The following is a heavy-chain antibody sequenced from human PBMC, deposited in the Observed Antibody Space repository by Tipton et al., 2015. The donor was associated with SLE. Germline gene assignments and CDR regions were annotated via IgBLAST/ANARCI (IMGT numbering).Heavy chain of an antibody. D-gene: IGHD3-22*01. J-gene: IGHJ4*02. Sequence: QLVQSGAEVKKPGSSVKVSCKASGGTFSSYAISWVRQAPGQGLEWMGGIVPMFGTIHYAQKFQGRVTITADESTSTVYMELSSLRSGDTAVYFCAPEPLYHYENSGTLDYRGQGTLVTVSS. CDR3: APEPLYHYENSGTLDY. CDR1: GGTFSSYA. V-gene: IGHV1-69*01. CDR2: IVPMFGTI.